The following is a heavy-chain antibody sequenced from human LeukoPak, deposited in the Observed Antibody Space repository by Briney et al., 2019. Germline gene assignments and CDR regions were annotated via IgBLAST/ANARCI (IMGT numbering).Heavy chain of an antibody. Sequence: GGSLRLSCAASGFTFSNYWMSWVRQAPGKGLEWVASIHQHGNEKYFVDSVRGRFTISRDNARNSLYLQMSSLRAEDTAVYYCATLNGPLFEYWGQGTLVTVSS. V-gene: IGHV3-7*01. D-gene: IGHD2-8*01. CDR3: ATLNGPLFEY. CDR2: IHQHGNEK. J-gene: IGHJ4*02. CDR1: GFTFSNYW.